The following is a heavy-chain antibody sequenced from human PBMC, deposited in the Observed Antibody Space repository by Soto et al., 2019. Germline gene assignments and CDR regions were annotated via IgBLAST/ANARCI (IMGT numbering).Heavy chain of an antibody. V-gene: IGHV2-5*02. CDR3: AHSRPYSNSPEYFFDY. CDR1: GFSLSTSGVD. D-gene: IGHD6-6*01. J-gene: IGHJ4*02. Sequence: QITLKESGPTLVKPTQTLTLTCTFSGFSLSTSGVDVGWIRQPPGKALEWLALIYWDDDKRYSPSLKSRLTITKGNSTKQVVLTMTNMDPLDTATYYCAHSRPYSNSPEYFFDYWGQGILVTVSS. CDR2: IYWDDDK.